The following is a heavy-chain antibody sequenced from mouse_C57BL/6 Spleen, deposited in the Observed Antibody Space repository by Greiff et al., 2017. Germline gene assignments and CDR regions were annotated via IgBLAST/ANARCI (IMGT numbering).Heavy chain of an antibody. V-gene: IGHV2-9-1*01. CDR1: GFSLTSYA. J-gene: IGHJ4*01. CDR2: IWTGGGS. CDR3: ATSTRGAYAMDY. D-gene: IGHD2-14*01. Sequence: VQRVESGPGLVAPSQSLSITCTVSGFSLTSYAISWVRQPPGKGLEWLGVIWTGGGSNYNSALQSRLSISKDNSKSQVFLIMNSLQTDDTARYYCATSTRGAYAMDYWGQGTSVTVSS.